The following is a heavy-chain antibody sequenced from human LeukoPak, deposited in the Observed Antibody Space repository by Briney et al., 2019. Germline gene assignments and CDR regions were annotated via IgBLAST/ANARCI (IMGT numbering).Heavy chain of an antibody. D-gene: IGHD3-10*01. CDR1: GFSFSTYD. Sequence: PGGSLRLSCAASGFSFSTYDMNWVRQAPGKGLEWVSYITGSGSTIYYADSVKGRFTISRDNARNSLYLQMNTLRAEDTAVYYCARDSSGSSYYPHSAWGKGTTVTISS. CDR3: ARDSSGSSYYPHSA. CDR2: ITGSGSTI. V-gene: IGHV3-48*03. J-gene: IGHJ6*04.